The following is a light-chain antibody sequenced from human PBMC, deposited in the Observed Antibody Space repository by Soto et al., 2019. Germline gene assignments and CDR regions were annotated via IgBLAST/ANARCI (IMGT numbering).Light chain of an antibody. CDR1: QTIYNN. CDR3: QQYNNWPQT. CDR2: GAS. Sequence: EIGLSQSPATVSLSQGERATVSCRASQTIYNNVAWYQLKDGQVPRLVIYGASTRATDIPARFSGSGSGTEFTLTIRSLQSEDFAEYHCQQYNNWPQTFGQGTKVDIK. J-gene: IGKJ1*01. V-gene: IGKV3-15*01.